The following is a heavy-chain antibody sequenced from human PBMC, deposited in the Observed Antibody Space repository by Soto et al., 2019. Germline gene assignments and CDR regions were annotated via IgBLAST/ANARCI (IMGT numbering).Heavy chain of an antibody. CDR2: ISYDGSNK. Sequence: GGSLRLSCAASGFTFSSYAMHWVRQAPGKGLEWVAVISYDGSNKYYADSVKGRFTISRDNSKNTLYLQMNSLRAEDTAVYYCARVGGRSTGDIDYWGQGTLVTVSS. J-gene: IGHJ4*02. CDR1: GFTFSSYA. V-gene: IGHV3-30-3*01. D-gene: IGHD1-26*01. CDR3: ARVGGRSTGDIDY.